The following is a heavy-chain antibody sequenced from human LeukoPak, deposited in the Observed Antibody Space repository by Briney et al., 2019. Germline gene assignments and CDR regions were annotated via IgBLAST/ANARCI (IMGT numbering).Heavy chain of an antibody. CDR2: INHSGGT. J-gene: IGHJ5*02. Sequence: PSETLSLTCALYGGSFSDYHWTSIRQPPEKGLEWIGEINHSGGTDYNPSLKSRVTISVDTSKNQFSLKLSSVTAADTAVYYCARHHPGNNWFDPWGQGTLVTVSS. D-gene: IGHD1-14*01. CDR1: GGSFSDYH. V-gene: IGHV4-34*01. CDR3: ARHHPGNNWFDP.